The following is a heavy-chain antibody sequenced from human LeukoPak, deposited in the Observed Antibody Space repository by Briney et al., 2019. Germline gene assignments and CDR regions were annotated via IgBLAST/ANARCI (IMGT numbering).Heavy chain of an antibody. V-gene: IGHV1-69*04. D-gene: IGHD1-26*01. J-gene: IGHJ4*02. CDR2: IIPILGIA. CDR3: ARSEVVGDIAFDY. Sequence: SVKVSCKASGGTFSSYAISWVRQAPGQGLEWTGRIIPILGIANYAQKFQGRVTITADKSTSTAYMELSSLRSEDTAVYYCARSEVVGDIAFDYWGQGTLVTVSS. CDR1: GGTFSSYA.